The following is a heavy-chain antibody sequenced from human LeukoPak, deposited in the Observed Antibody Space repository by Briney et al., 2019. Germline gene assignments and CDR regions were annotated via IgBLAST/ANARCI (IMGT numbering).Heavy chain of an antibody. V-gene: IGHV1-2*02. D-gene: IGHD5-18*01. CDR3: ARDLGAMVTCCGMDV. CDR2: INPNSGGT. CDR1: GYTFTGYY. J-gene: IGHJ6*02. Sequence: ASVKVSCKASGYTFTGYYMHWVRQAPGQGLEWMGWINPNSGGTNYAQKFQGRVTMTRDTSISTAYMELSRLRSDDAAVYYCARDLGAMVTCCGMDVWGQGTTVTVSS.